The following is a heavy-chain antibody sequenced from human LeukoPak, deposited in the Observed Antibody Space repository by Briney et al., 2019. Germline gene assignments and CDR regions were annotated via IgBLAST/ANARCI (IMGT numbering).Heavy chain of an antibody. CDR2: IIPIFDTV. D-gene: IGHD3-22*01. V-gene: IGHV1-69*05. CDR3: ASGSSGYRDAFDI. J-gene: IGHJ3*02. CDR1: GGTFSSYA. Sequence: SVKVSCKASGGTFSSYAISWVRQAPGQGLEWMGGIIPIFDTVNYAQKFQGRVTITTDESTSTAYMELSSLRSEDTAVYYCASGSSGYRDAFDIWGQGTMVTVSS.